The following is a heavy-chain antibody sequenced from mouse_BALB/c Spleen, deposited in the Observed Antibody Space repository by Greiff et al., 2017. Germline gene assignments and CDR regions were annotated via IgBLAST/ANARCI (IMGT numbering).Heavy chain of an antibody. V-gene: IGHV1-5*01. Sequence: EVQLQQSGTVLARPGASVKMSCKASGYSFTSYWMHWVKQRPGQGLEWIGAIYPGNSDTSYNQKFKGKAKLTAVTSASTAYMELSSLTNEDSAVYYCTHPTMINRYFDVWGAGTTVTVSS. CDR2: IYPGNSDT. CDR1: GYSFTSYW. CDR3: THPTMINRYFDV. D-gene: IGHD2-4*01. J-gene: IGHJ1*01.